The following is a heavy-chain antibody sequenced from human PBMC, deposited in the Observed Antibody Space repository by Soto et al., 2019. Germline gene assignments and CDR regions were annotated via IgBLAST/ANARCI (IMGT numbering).Heavy chain of an antibody. CDR1: GFTFSSYA. D-gene: IGHD1-7*01. CDR2: ISGSGGST. Sequence: GGSLRLSCAASGFTFSSYAMSWVRQAPGKGLEWVSAISGSGGSTYYADSVKGRFTISRDNSKNTLYLQMNSLRAKDTAVYYCAKSGTNAGYFDYWGKGTLVTVSS. V-gene: IGHV3-23*01. CDR3: AKSGTNAGYFDY. J-gene: IGHJ4*02.